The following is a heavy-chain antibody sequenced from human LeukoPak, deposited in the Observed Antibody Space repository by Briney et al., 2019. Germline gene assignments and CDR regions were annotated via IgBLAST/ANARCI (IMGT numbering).Heavy chain of an antibody. Sequence: GGSLRLSCAASGFTFSSYGMHWVRQAPGKGLEWVAVISYDGSNKYYADSVKGRFTISRDNSKNTLYLQMNSLRAEDTAVYYCARGVYCSGGSCYSNPYYFDYWGQGTLVTVSS. D-gene: IGHD2-15*01. V-gene: IGHV3-30*03. CDR2: ISYDGSNK. CDR1: GFTFSSYG. J-gene: IGHJ4*02. CDR3: ARGVYCSGGSCYSNPYYFDY.